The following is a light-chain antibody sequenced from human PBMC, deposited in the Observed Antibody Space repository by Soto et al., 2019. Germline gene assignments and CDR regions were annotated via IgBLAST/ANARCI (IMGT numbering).Light chain of an antibody. V-gene: IGKV3-15*01. CDR3: QQYNQWPRT. J-gene: IGKJ2*01. CDR2: GSS. Sequence: EIVMTQSPATLSVSPGERATLSCRASQSVSSNLAWYQQRPGQPPRLLMYGSSTRAAGIPVRFSGSGSGTDFTLTSSGLQSEDFAVYYCQQYNQWPRTFAQGTKLEIK. CDR1: QSVSSN.